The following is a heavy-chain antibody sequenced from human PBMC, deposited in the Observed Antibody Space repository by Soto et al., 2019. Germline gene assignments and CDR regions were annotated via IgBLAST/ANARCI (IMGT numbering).Heavy chain of an antibody. D-gene: IGHD5-18*01. J-gene: IGHJ4*02. CDR1: GGSISSYY. CDR2: VYYSGGT. CDR3: ARSEGFGWLDY. V-gene: IGHV4-59*12. Sequence: KTXETLSLTCRVSGGSISSYYWSWIRQPPGKGLEWIGYVYYSGGTDYSPSLKSLVTMSADTSKNQFSLRLSSVTAADTAVYYCARSEGFGWLDYWGQGFMVT.